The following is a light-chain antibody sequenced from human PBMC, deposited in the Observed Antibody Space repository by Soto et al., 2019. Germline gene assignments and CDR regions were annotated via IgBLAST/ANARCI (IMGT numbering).Light chain of an antibody. CDR1: QGISST. J-gene: IGKJ4*01. CDR2: DAS. Sequence: AIQFTQSPSSLSAFVGDSVTITCRASQGISSTLAWFQQKLRKAPILLIYDASSLESGVPSRFSGSGSGTDFTLAISSLQPEDFASYFCQQFHNSPLTFGGGTKVDIK. CDR3: QQFHNSPLT. V-gene: IGKV1D-13*01.